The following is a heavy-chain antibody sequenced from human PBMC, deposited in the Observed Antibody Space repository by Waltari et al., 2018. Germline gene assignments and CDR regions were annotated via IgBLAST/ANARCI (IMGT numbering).Heavy chain of an antibody. CDR3: AGSGSYSYVDY. CDR1: GGSISSYY. V-gene: IGHV4-59*01. CDR2: IYYSGST. J-gene: IGHJ4*02. Sequence: QVQLQESGPGLVKPSETLSLTCTVSGGSISSYYWIWIRKPPGKGLEWIGYIYYSGSTNYNPSLKSRVTISVDTSKNQFSLKLSSVTAADTAVYYCAGSGSYSYVDYWGQGTLVTVSS. D-gene: IGHD3-10*01.